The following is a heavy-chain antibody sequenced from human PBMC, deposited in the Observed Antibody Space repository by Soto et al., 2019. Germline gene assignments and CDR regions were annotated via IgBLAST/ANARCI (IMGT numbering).Heavy chain of an antibody. Sequence: SETLSLTCTVSGGSVSSGSYYWSWIRQPPGKGLEWIGYIYYSGSTNYNPSLKSRVTISVDTSKNPFSLTLSSVTAADTAVYYCASAIFGVVGRSVNWFDPWGQRTLVTVSS. CDR2: IYYSGST. D-gene: IGHD3-3*02. V-gene: IGHV4-61*01. CDR3: ASAIFGVVGRSVNWFDP. CDR1: GGSVSSGSYY. J-gene: IGHJ5*02.